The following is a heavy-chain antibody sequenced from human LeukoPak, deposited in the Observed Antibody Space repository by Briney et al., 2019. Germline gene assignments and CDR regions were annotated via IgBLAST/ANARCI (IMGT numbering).Heavy chain of an antibody. CDR1: GFTFSSYA. CDR2: ISYDGSNK. CDR3: ARDKSGSYSTGLDY. V-gene: IGHV3-30-3*01. J-gene: IGHJ4*02. Sequence: GGSLRLSCAASGFTFSSYAMHWVRQAPGKGLEWVAVISYDGSNKYYADSVKGRFTISRDNSKSTLYLQMNSLRAEDTAVYYCARDKSGSYSTGLDYWGQGTLVTVSS. D-gene: IGHD1-26*01.